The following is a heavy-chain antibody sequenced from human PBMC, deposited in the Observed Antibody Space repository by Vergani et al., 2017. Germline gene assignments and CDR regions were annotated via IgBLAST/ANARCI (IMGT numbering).Heavy chain of an antibody. J-gene: IGHJ6*02. D-gene: IGHD5-24*01. V-gene: IGHV4-39*01. Sequence: QVQLQESGPGLVKPSETLSLTCAVSGVSIKSRSYYWGWIRQSPGKGLEWFGSIYDNGNTYYNPSLKSRVAISVDTSKNQVSLNLGSVTAADTAVYYCARNRAIELAGRMHYYYAIDVWGQGTTVTVSS. CDR2: IYDNGNT. CDR1: GVSIKSRSYY. CDR3: ARNRAIELAGRMHYYYAIDV.